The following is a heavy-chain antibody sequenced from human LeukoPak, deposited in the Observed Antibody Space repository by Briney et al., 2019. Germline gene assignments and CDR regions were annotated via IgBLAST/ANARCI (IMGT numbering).Heavy chain of an antibody. J-gene: IGHJ6*02. CDR3: ARGVLDYYYGMDV. CDR2: INSDGSST. D-gene: IGHD2/OR15-2a*01. CDR1: GFTFSSYG. V-gene: IGHV3-74*01. Sequence: GGSLRLSCAASGFTFSSYGMHWIRQAPGKGLVWVSRINSDGSSTSYADSVKGRFTISRDNAKNTLYLQMNSLRAEDTAVYYCARGVLDYYYGMDVWGQGTTVTVSS.